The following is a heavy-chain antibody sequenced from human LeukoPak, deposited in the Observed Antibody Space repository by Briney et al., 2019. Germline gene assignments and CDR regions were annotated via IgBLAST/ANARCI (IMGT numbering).Heavy chain of an antibody. CDR1: GYSISSGYY. CDR3: ATDGLGASVDY. J-gene: IGHJ4*02. Sequence: PSETLSLTCSVSGYSISSGYYWGWIRQPPGKGLEWIGSIYHSGSTYYNPSLKSRVTISVDTSKNQFSLKLSSVTAADTAVYYCATDGLGASVDYWGQGTLVTVSS. CDR2: IYHSGST. V-gene: IGHV4-38-2*01. D-gene: IGHD3-16*01.